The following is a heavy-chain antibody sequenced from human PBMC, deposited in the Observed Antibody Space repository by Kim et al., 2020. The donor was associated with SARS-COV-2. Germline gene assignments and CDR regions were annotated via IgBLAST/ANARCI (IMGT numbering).Heavy chain of an antibody. CDR1: GFTFSSYW. J-gene: IGHJ3*02. D-gene: IGHD4-4*01. V-gene: IGHV3-74*01. CDR2: INGDGTT. CDR3: TRDERITITSPGAFNI. Sequence: GGSLRLSCAASGFTFSSYWMHWVRQAPGKGLVWVSRINGDGTTTYADSVKGRFTISRDNAKSTLYLQMNSLSAEDTAVYYCTRDERITITSPGAFNIWGQGTMVTVSS.